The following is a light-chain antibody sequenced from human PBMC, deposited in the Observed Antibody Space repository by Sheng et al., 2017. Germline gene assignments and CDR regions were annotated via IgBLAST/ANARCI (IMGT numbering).Light chain of an antibody. CDR3: GTWDSSLTTGV. J-gene: IGLJ3*02. CDR2: ANN. Sequence: QSVLTQPPSVFAAPGQRVTISCSGSTSNIGNNYVSWYQHLPGTAPKVLIYANNKRPSGIPARFSGSKSGTSATLAITGLQTGDEADYYCGTWDSSLTTGVFGGGTKRDRP. V-gene: IGLV1-51*02. CDR1: TSNIGNNY.